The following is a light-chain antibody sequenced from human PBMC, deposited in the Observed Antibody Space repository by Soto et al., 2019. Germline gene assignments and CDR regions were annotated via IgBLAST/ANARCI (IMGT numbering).Light chain of an antibody. V-gene: IGKV3-11*01. J-gene: IGKJ4*01. CDR2: DAS. Sequence: EIVLTQSPGTLSLSPGERATLSCRASQSVSSYLAWYQQKPVQAPRLLIYDASSRASGIPARFSGSGSGTDFTLTISSLEPEDFAVYYCQQRSDWPLLTFGGGTKVEIK. CDR1: QSVSSY. CDR3: QQRSDWPLLT.